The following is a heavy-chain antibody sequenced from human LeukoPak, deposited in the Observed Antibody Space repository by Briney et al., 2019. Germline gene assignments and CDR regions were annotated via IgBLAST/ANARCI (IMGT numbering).Heavy chain of an antibody. Sequence: GASVKVSCKASGGTFSSYAISWVRQAPGQGLEWMGRIIPILGIANYAQKFQGRVTMTRDTPISTAYMELSRLRSDDTAVYYCARDSSPTIIAAAAVDYWGQGTLVTVSS. CDR3: ARDSSPTIIAAAAVDY. D-gene: IGHD6-13*01. CDR2: IIPILGIA. CDR1: GGTFSSYA. V-gene: IGHV1-69*04. J-gene: IGHJ4*02.